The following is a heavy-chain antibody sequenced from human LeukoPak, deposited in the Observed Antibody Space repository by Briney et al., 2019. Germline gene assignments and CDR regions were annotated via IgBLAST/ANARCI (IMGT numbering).Heavy chain of an antibody. CDR3: ARDSSGAGNSWFDY. J-gene: IGHJ5*01. CDR2: MYNSETT. CDR1: GVSISSHY. D-gene: IGHD6-19*01. V-gene: IGHV4-59*11. Sequence: AETLSLTCTVSGVSISSHYWSWIRQPPGKGLEWIGYMYNSETTKYNPSLKSRVTISVDTSKKQFSLTLRSVTAADTAVYYCARDSSGAGNSWFDYWGQGTLVTVSS.